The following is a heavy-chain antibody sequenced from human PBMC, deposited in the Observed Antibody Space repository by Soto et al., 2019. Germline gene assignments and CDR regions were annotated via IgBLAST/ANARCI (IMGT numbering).Heavy chain of an antibody. CDR1: GFTFSNAW. CDR2: IKGKTDGGTT. D-gene: IGHD3-3*01. Sequence: PGGSLRLSCAASGFTFSNAWMSWVRQAPGKGLEWVGRIKGKTDGGTTDYAAPVKGRFTISRDDSKNTLYLQMNSLKTEDTAVYYCTTTTTDYDFWSGYTYYFDYWGQGTLVTVSS. V-gene: IGHV3-15*01. CDR3: TTTTTDYDFWSGYTYYFDY. J-gene: IGHJ4*02.